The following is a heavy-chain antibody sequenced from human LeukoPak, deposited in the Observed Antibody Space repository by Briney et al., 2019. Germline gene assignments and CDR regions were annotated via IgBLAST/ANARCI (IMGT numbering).Heavy chain of an antibody. CDR2: FYSPGST. V-gene: IGHV3-53*01. D-gene: IGHD2-2*01. CDR1: GFTVTTKS. J-gene: IGHJ1*01. CDR3: ASARESCIGSSCYEYFHH. Sequence: GGSLRLSCAASGFTVTTKSMAWVRQAPGRGLEWVSVFYSPGSTYYADSVHGRFTISRDTSLNTLFLQMNSLRVEDTAVYYCASARESCIGSSCYEYFHHWGHGTPLTVSS.